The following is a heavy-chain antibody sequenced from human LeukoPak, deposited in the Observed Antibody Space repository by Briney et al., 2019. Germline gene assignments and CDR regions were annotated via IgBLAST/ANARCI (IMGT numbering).Heavy chain of an antibody. CDR3: AKGPPTSIAVQFDY. V-gene: IGHV3-30*18. J-gene: IGHJ4*02. CDR1: GFTFSSYG. Sequence: PGRSLRLSCAASGFTFSSYGMHWVRQAPGKGLEWVAVIPYDGSNTYYADSVKGRFTISRDNSKNTLYLQMNSLRAEDTAVYYCAKGPPTSIAVQFDYWGQGTLVTVSS. CDR2: IPYDGSNT. D-gene: IGHD6-6*01.